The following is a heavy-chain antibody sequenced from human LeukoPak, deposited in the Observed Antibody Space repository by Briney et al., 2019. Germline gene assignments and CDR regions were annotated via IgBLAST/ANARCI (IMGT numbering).Heavy chain of an antibody. CDR2: IKHDGSEK. Sequence: GGSLRLSCAASGFTFSSYWMSWVRQAPGKGLEWVANIKHDGSEKYYVDSVKGRFTISRDNAKNSLYLQMNSLRAEDTAVYYCARDDCSSISCYHNWFDPWGQGTLVTVSS. V-gene: IGHV3-7*01. CDR1: GFTFSSYW. D-gene: IGHD2-2*01. J-gene: IGHJ5*02. CDR3: ARDDCSSISCYHNWFDP.